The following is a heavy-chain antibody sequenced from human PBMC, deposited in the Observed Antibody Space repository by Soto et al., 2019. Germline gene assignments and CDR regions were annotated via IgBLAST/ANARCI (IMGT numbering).Heavy chain of an antibody. CDR1: GYTFTGYY. D-gene: IGHD4-17*01. V-gene: IGHV1-2*04. CDR2: INPNSGGT. CDR3: ARSSPTVTTYYYGMDV. J-gene: IGHJ6*02. Sequence: ASVKVSCKASGYTFTGYYMHWVRQAPGQGLEWMGWINPNSGGTNYAQKFQGWVTMTRDTSISTAYMELSRLRSDDTAVYYCARSSPTVTTYYYGMDVWGQGTTVTVSS.